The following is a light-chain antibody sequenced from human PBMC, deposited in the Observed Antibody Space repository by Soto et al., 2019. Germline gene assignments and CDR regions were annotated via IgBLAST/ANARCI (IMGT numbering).Light chain of an antibody. CDR1: QSVSSRY. V-gene: IGKV3-20*01. Sequence: EILLTQSPCTLSLSPGERATLSCRASQSVSSRYLAWYQQKPGQAPRLLIYGASSRATGIPDRFSGSGSETEFTLTISSLQSEDYAIYYCQRYNNWPPWTFGQGTKVDIK. CDR2: GAS. J-gene: IGKJ1*01. CDR3: QRYNNWPPWT.